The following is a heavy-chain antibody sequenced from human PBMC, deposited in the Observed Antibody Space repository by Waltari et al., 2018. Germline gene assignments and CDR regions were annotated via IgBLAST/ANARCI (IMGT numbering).Heavy chain of an antibody. CDR3: ARDRGRGLYLDV. CDR1: GDSVTSPNG. CDR2: VLSTGKT. V-gene: IGHV4-4*02. D-gene: IGHD2-15*01. Sequence: QLQLQESGPGLVKPSGTLSLRCAVSGDSVTSPNGWSWVRQSPQRGLEWIGQVLSTGKTNYSPSFASRVTMSLDASNNHFSLKLTSATAADTAVYYCARDRGRGLYLDVWGPGTLVTVSP. J-gene: IGHJ4*02.